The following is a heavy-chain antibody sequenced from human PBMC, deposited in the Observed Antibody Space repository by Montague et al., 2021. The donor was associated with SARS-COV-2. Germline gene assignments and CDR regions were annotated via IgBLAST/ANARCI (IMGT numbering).Heavy chain of an antibody. V-gene: IGHV4-39*01. CDR1: GGSISSGGHY. D-gene: IGHD3-9*01. CDR2: IYYSGST. J-gene: IGHJ3*02. CDR3: ATYYDILTGYYIDAFDI. Sequence: SETLSLTCTVSGGSISSGGHYWTWVRRPAGKGLEWIGSIYYSGSTYYNPSLKSRVTISVDTSKNQFSLKLSSVTAADTAVYYCATYYDILTGYYIDAFDIWGQGTMVTVSS.